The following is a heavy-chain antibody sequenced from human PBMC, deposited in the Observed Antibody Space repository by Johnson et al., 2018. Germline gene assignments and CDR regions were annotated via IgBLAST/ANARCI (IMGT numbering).Heavy chain of an antibody. D-gene: IGHD5-24*01. V-gene: IGHV3-48*02. CDR1: GFTFSSYG. Sequence: EVQLGEAGGGLVQPGGSLRLSCAASGFTFSSYGMNWVRQAPGKGLECLSYISGSGNMIFYADSVKGRFTVSRDDAKNSLYLQMNSLRDEDTAVFYCARHVVRDGYDAFDIWGQGTVVTVSS. CDR3: ARHVVRDGYDAFDI. CDR2: ISGSGNMI. J-gene: IGHJ3*02.